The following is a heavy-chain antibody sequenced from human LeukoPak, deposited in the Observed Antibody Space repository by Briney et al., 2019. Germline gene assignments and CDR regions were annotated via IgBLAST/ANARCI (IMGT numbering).Heavy chain of an antibody. CDR3: ARGIRSPLFDY. CDR2: INTYNGDT. V-gene: IGHV1-18*01. CDR1: GYTFTHYG. D-gene: IGHD3-16*01. Sequence: ASVKVSCKASGYTFTHYGITWVRQDPGQGLAWMGWINTYNGDTKCAQKLQGRVTMTTDTSTSTAFMELRSLRSDDSAVYYCARGIRSPLFDYWGLGTLVTVSS. J-gene: IGHJ4*02.